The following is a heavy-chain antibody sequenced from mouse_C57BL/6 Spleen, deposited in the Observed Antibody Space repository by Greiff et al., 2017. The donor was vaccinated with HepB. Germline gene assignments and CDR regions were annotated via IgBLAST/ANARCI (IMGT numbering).Heavy chain of an antibody. D-gene: IGHD1-1*01. V-gene: IGHV1-18*01. J-gene: IGHJ3*01. CDR1: GYTFTDYN. CDR2: INPNNGGT. Sequence: VQLQQSGPELVKPGASVKIPCKASGYTFTDYNMDWVKQSHGKSLEWIGDINPNNGGTIYNQKFKGKAKLTVDKSSSTAYMELRSLTSEGTAVYYCAREELLGAWFAYWGQGTLVTVSA. CDR3: AREELLGAWFAY.